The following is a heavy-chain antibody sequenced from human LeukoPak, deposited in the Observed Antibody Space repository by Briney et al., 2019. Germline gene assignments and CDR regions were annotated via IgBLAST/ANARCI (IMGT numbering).Heavy chain of an antibody. Sequence: SETLSLTCTVSGYSISSGYYWGWIRQPPGKGLEWIGSIYHSGGTYYNPSLKSRVTISVDTSKNQFSLKLSSVTAADTAVYYCARGPYDSSGYYYFWGQGTLVTVSS. CDR1: GYSISSGYY. CDR3: ARGPYDSSGYYYF. J-gene: IGHJ4*02. CDR2: IYHSGGT. D-gene: IGHD3-22*01. V-gene: IGHV4-38-2*02.